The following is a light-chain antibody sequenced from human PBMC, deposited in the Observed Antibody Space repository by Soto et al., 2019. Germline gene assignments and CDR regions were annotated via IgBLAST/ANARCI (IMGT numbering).Light chain of an antibody. J-gene: IGKJ4*01. Sequence: EIVLTQSPATLSLSPGERATLSCRASQSVENYLAWFQQKRGQAPRLLIYDTSNRAAGIPDRFSGSGSGTDFTLTISSLEPEDFAVYYCHQRYNWPPLTFGGGTKVEIK. CDR2: DTS. CDR3: HQRYNWPPLT. CDR1: QSVENY. V-gene: IGKV3-11*01.